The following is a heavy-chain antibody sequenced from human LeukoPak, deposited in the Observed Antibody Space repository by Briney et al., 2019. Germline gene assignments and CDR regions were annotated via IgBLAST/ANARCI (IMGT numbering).Heavy chain of an antibody. CDR2: IYPGDSDT. CDR1: GYRFTSYW. J-gene: IGHJ4*02. D-gene: IGHD6-13*01. Sequence: GESLKISCKGSGYRFTSYWIGWVRQMPGKGLEWMEIIYPGDSDTRYSPSFQGQVTISADKSISTAYLQWSSLKASDTAMYYCARQEYSSSWYPDYWGQGTLVTVSS. CDR3: ARQEYSSSWYPDY. V-gene: IGHV5-51*01.